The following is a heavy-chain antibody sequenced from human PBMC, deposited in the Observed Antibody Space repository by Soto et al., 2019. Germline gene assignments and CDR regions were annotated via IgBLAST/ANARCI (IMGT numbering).Heavy chain of an antibody. CDR2: NNAYHGNT. CDR1: CYTFTSSG. Sequence: GASVKVSCKASCYTFTSSGISWVRQAPGQGLEWMGWNNAYHGNTNYAQKLQGRVTMTTDTSTSTAYMALRSLRSDDTAVYYCVRDPVAGTYFDYWGQGALVTVSS. J-gene: IGHJ4*02. D-gene: IGHD6-19*01. V-gene: IGHV1-18*04. CDR3: VRDPVAGTYFDY.